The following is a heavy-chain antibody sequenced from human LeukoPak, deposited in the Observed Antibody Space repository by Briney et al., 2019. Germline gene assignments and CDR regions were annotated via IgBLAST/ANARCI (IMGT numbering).Heavy chain of an antibody. CDR1: GFTFSSYW. CDR2: IKQDGGEK. Sequence: GGSLRLSCAASGFTFSSYWMSWVRQAPGKGLEWVANIKQDGGEKYYVDSVKGRFTISRDNAKNSLYLQMNSLRAEDTAVYYCARDVRFFHGSGSNYYYMDVWGKGTTVTVSS. D-gene: IGHD3-10*01. CDR3: ARDVRFFHGSGSNYYYMDV. V-gene: IGHV3-7*01. J-gene: IGHJ6*03.